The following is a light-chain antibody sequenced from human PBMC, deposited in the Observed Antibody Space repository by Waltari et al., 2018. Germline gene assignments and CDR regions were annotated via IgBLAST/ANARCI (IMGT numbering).Light chain of an antibody. CDR1: QSIERW. CDR2: KTS. CDR3: QEYKTYRT. Sequence: DIQMTQSPSTLSASVGERITITCRASQSIERWLAWYQQKPGKAPKLLIYKTSTLESGVASRFSGSGYGTEFTPTISSLQPDDLATYYCQEYKTYRTFGQGTKVEIK. V-gene: IGKV1-5*03. J-gene: IGKJ1*01.